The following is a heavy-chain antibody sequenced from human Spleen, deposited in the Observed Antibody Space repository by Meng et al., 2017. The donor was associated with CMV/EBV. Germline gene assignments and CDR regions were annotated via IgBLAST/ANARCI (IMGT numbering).Heavy chain of an antibody. J-gene: IGHJ4*02. CDR1: GFNFTNYA. D-gene: IGHD5-12*01. V-gene: IGHV3-30*04. CDR3: ARVDNGYDLPFDY. Sequence: CAASGFNFTNYAMHWVRQAPGKGLEWVAFISFDGTNKYYADSVKGRFTISRDNSKNTLYLQMYSLRPEDTAVYYCARVDNGYDLPFDYWGQGTLVTVSS. CDR2: ISFDGTNK.